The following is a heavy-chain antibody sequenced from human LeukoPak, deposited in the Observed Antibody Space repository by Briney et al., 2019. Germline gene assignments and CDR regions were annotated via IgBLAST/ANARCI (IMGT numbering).Heavy chain of an antibody. CDR1: GYSISSGYY. Sequence: SETLSLTCIVSGYSISSGYYWGWIRQPPGKGLEWIGNIHHSGSTYYNPSLKSRVTISLDTSKNQLSLKLSSVTAADTAVYYCARVAAGIGFFQHWGQGTLVTVSS. V-gene: IGHV4-38-2*02. J-gene: IGHJ1*01. CDR3: ARVAAGIGFFQH. CDR2: IHHSGST. D-gene: IGHD6-13*01.